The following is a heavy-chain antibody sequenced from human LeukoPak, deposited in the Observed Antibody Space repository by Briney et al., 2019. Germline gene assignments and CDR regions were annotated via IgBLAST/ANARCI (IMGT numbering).Heavy chain of an antibody. D-gene: IGHD2-8*01. Sequence: GGSLRLSCAASGFTFSSYWMHWVRQAPGKGLVWVSRINSDGSSTSYADSVKGRFTISRDNAKNTLYLQMNSLRAEDTAVYYCARGNVVSPPDYWGQRTLVTASS. V-gene: IGHV3-74*01. J-gene: IGHJ4*02. CDR2: INSDGSST. CDR3: ARGNVVSPPDY. CDR1: GFTFSSYW.